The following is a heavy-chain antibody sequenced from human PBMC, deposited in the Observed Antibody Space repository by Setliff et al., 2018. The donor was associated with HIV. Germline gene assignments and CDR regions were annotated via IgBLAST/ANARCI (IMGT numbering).Heavy chain of an antibody. V-gene: IGHV3-66*02. CDR3: ASRGRAYFLDASGYFDS. Sequence: ETLSLSCAASGFTVSSNYMSWVRQAPGKGLEWVSVIFSGGTTNYADSVKGRFTISRDNSQNTLFLQMDNLRPEDTAVYFCASRGRAYFLDASGYFDSWGQGALVTVSS. D-gene: IGHD3-22*01. J-gene: IGHJ4*02. CDR1: GFTVSSNY. CDR2: IFSGGTT.